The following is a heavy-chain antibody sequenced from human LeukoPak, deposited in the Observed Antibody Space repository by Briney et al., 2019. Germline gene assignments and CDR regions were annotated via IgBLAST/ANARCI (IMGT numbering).Heavy chain of an antibody. CDR1: GYTFTSYY. D-gene: IGHD6-19*01. CDR2: INPSGGST. CDR3: AREPMGIAVAGSGYFDY. V-gene: IGHV1-46*01. Sequence: ASVKVSCKASGYTFTSYYMHWVRQAPGQGLEWMGIINPSGGSTSYAQKFQGRVTMTRDTSTSTVYMELRSLRSEDTAVYYCAREPMGIAVAGSGYFDYWGQGTLVTVSS. J-gene: IGHJ4*02.